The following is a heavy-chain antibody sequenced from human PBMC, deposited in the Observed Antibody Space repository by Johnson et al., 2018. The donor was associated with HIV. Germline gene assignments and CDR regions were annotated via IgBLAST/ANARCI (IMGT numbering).Heavy chain of an antibody. D-gene: IGHD3-3*01. Sequence: VQLVESGGGLVKPGGSLRLSCAGSGFTFIDYYMSWIRQAPGKGLEWISYISGSGSTIYYADSVKGRFTISRDNAKNSLYLQMNSLRAEGTAMYYCARAEIYEGRVEYFAFDIWGRGTIVTVAS. CDR3: ARAEIYEGRVEYFAFDI. J-gene: IGHJ3*02. V-gene: IGHV3-11*04. CDR1: GFTFIDYY. CDR2: ISGSGSTI.